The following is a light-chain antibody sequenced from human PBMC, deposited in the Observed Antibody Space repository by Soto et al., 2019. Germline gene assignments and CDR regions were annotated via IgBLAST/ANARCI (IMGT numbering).Light chain of an antibody. CDR1: SSDVGGYNY. CDR3: SSYTSSSTRV. CDR2: EVS. V-gene: IGLV2-14*01. J-gene: IGLJ3*02. Sequence: QSALTQPASVSGSPGQSITISCTGTSSDVGGYNYVSWYQQHPGKAPKLMIYEVSNRPSGVSNRCSGSKSGNTASLTISGLQAEDEADYSCSSYTSSSTRVFGGGTKLTVL.